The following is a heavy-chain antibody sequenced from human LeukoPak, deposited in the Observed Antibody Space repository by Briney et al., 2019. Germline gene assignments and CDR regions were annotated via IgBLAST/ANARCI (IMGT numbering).Heavy chain of an antibody. CDR3: ARGTARARLLDY. Sequence: SETLSLTCAVSGGSISSGGYSWSWIRQPPGKGLEWIGYIYHSGSTYYNPSLKSRVTISVDRSKNQFSLKLSSVTAADTAVYYCARGTARARLLDYWGQGTLVTVSS. D-gene: IGHD6-6*01. CDR1: GGSISSGGYS. J-gene: IGHJ4*02. CDR2: IYHSGST. V-gene: IGHV4-30-2*01.